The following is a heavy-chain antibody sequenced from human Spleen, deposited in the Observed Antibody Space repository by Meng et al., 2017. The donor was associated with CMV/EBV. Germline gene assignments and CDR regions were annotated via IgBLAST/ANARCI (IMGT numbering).Heavy chain of an antibody. CDR1: GFTFSSYG. D-gene: IGHD6-19*01. Sequence: SGFTFSSYGMHWVRQAPGRGLEWVAVISYDGSEKYYSDSVRGRFTISRDNSKNTLYLQMNSLRAEDTAMYYCAKDSVYSSGWFAFHWGQGTLVTVSS. CDR2: ISYDGSEK. CDR3: AKDSVYSSGWFAFH. V-gene: IGHV3-30*18. J-gene: IGHJ4*02.